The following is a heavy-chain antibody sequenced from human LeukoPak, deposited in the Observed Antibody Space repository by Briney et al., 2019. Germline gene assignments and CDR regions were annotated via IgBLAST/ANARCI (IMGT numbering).Heavy chain of an antibody. J-gene: IGHJ4*02. Sequence: GGSLRLSCSASGFTMSNCWMTWVRQAPGKGLEWVANMNQDGSRIYYVDSVKGRFTISRDNAKNSLHLQMSSLRADDTAVYYCARDPPPDDTSGYLDYWGQGALVTVSS. CDR1: GFTMSNCW. V-gene: IGHV3-7*04. CDR2: MNQDGSRI. D-gene: IGHD3-22*01. CDR3: ARDPPPDDTSGYLDY.